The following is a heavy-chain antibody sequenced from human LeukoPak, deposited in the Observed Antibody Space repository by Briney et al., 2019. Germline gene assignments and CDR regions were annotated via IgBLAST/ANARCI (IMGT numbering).Heavy chain of an antibody. Sequence: GGSLRPSCAPSGFTFSSYGMHWVRQAPGKGLEWVAVIWYDGSNKYYADSVKGRFTISRDNSKNTLYLQMNSLRAEDTAVYYCVRYCSSTSCYTNAFDIWGQGTMVTVSS. CDR3: VRYCSSTSCYTNAFDI. CDR1: GFTFSSYG. J-gene: IGHJ3*02. V-gene: IGHV3-33*01. D-gene: IGHD2-2*02. CDR2: IWYDGSNK.